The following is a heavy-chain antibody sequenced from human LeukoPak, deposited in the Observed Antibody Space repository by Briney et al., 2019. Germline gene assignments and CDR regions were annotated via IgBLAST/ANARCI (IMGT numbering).Heavy chain of an antibody. D-gene: IGHD6-6*01. CDR1: GGYISSNF. J-gene: IGHJ4*02. V-gene: IGHV4-59*08. Sequence: SETLSLTCTVSGGYISSNFWSWIRQPPGKGLEWIGYIYYSGSTNYNPSLKGRVTISLDTSKNQFSLKLSSVTATDTAVYYCARHRASSSNFDYWGQGTLVTVSS. CDR3: ARHRASSSNFDY. CDR2: IYYSGST.